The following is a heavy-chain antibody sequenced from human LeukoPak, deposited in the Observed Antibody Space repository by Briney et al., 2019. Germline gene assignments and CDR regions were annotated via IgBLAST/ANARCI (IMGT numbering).Heavy chain of an antibody. V-gene: IGHV1-69*13. CDR3: ARASDYYDSSGYYYGWFDP. CDR1: GGTFSSYA. J-gene: IGHJ5*02. D-gene: IGHD3-22*01. Sequence: GASVKVSCKASGGTFSSYAISWVRLAPGQGLEWMGGIIPIFGTANYAQKFQGRVTITADESTSTAYMELSSLRSEDTAVYYYARASDYYDSSGYYYGWFDPWGQGTLVTVSS. CDR2: IIPIFGTA.